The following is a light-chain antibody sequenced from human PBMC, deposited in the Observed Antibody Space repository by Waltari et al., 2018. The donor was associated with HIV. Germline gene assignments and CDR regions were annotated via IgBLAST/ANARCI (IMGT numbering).Light chain of an antibody. J-gene: IGLJ1*01. Sequence: QPVLTQPPSASASLGASVTLTCTLSSGYRNYKVDSYHHRPGKGPRFVMRVGTGGIVGSKGDGIPDRFSVLGSGLNRYLTIKNIQEEDESDYHCGADHGSGSNFVYVFGTGTKVTVL. CDR1: SGYRNYK. CDR3: GADHGSGSNFVYV. V-gene: IGLV9-49*01. CDR2: VGTGGIVG.